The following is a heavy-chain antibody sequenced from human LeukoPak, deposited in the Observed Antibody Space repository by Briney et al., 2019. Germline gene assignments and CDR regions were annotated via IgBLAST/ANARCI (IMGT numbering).Heavy chain of an antibody. CDR3: TSPDSDHDY. J-gene: IGHJ4*02. V-gene: IGHV3-73*01. Sequence: GGSLRLSCAASGFTVSSNYMSWVRQASGKGLEWVGRIRNKANSYATGYAASVKGRFTISRDDSKNTAYLQMNSLKTEGTAVYYCTSPDSDHDYWGQGTLVTVSS. CDR2: IRNKANSYAT. D-gene: IGHD1-14*01. CDR1: GFTVSSNY.